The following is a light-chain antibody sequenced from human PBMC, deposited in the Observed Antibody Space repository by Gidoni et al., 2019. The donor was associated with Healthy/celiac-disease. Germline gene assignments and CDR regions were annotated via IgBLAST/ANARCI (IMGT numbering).Light chain of an antibody. CDR3: QQYDNLPSIT. Sequence: DIQMTQSPSSLSASVGDRVTITCQASQDISNYLNWYQQKPGKAPKLLIYDASNLETGVPSRFSGSGSGTDFTFTISSLHPEDIATYYCQQYDNLPSITFXXXTRLEIK. J-gene: IGKJ5*01. CDR2: DAS. CDR1: QDISNY. V-gene: IGKV1-33*01.